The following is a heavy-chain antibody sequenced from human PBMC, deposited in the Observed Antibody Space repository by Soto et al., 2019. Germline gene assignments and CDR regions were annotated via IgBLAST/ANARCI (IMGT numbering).Heavy chain of an antibody. Sequence: SETLSLTCTVSGGSISSGDYYWSWIRQPPGKGLEWIGSIYYSGSPYYNPSLKGRVTISVDTSKNQFSLKLSSVTAADTAVYYCASRKSSPYFDYWGQGTLVTVSS. CDR1: GGSISSGDYY. CDR3: ASRKSSPYFDY. D-gene: IGHD3-10*01. V-gene: IGHV4-30-4*01. J-gene: IGHJ4*02. CDR2: IYYSGSP.